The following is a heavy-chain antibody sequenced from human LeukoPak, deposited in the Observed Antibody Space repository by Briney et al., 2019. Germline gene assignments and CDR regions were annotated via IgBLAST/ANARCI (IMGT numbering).Heavy chain of an antibody. CDR2: IYSGGST. V-gene: IGHV3-53*01. J-gene: IGHJ4*02. CDR1: GFTVSSNY. Sequence: AGSLSLSCEASGFTVSSNYMSWVRQAPGKGLEWVSVIYSGGSTYYGDSVKGRFTISRDNSKNTLYLQMISLRAEDTAVYYCAIGLKYSTGWYYFDYWGQGTLVTVSS. CDR3: AIGLKYSTGWYYFDY. D-gene: IGHD6-19*01.